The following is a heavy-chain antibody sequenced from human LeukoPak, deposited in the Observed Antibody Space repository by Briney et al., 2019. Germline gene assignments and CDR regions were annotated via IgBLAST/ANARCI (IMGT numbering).Heavy chain of an antibody. D-gene: IGHD3-10*02. CDR2: VYYSGST. CDR3: ARVSSYTMSYGMDV. CDR1: GGSVSNYY. V-gene: IGHV4-59*08. Sequence: TASETLSLTCTVSGGSVSNYYWSWIRQPPGKGLEYIGHVYYSGSTDYNPSLKSRLAISVDNSMNQFSLKLSSVSAADTAVYYCARVSSYTMSYGMDVWGQGTTVTVSS. J-gene: IGHJ6*02.